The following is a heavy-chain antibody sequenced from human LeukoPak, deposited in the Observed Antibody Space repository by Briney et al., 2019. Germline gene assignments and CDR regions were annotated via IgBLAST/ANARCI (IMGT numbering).Heavy chain of an antibody. D-gene: IGHD2-15*01. Sequence: ASVKVSCKASGYTFTRHGISWVRPAPGQGLEWMGWISVYNGNTHYAQKLQGRVTMTTDTPTSTAYMGLRSLRSDDTAVYYCARLVVVVVASTPLDYWGQGTLVTVSS. CDR3: ARLVVVVVASTPLDY. J-gene: IGHJ4*02. CDR2: ISVYNGNT. V-gene: IGHV1-18*01. CDR1: GYTFTRHG.